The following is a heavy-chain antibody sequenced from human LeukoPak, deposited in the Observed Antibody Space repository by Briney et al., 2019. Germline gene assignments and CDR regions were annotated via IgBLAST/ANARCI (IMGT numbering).Heavy chain of an antibody. Sequence: GGSLRLSCTASGFIVSANYMSWVRQAPGKGLEWVSVIYSGGTIYYTDSVKGRFTVSRDNFKNTLYLQMNSLRAEDTAVYYCSKGNSYGYFDYWGQGALVTVSS. CDR1: GFIVSANY. CDR3: SKGNSYGYFDY. D-gene: IGHD3-16*01. V-gene: IGHV3-53*01. J-gene: IGHJ4*02. CDR2: IYSGGTI.